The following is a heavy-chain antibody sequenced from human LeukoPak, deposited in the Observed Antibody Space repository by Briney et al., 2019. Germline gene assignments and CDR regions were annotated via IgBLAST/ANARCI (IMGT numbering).Heavy chain of an antibody. CDR2: IFSSGRI. V-gene: IGHV4-4*07. J-gene: IGHJ4*02. CDR1: GGSISSYY. D-gene: IGHD6-19*01. CDR3: ARGPGSGWYYFDY. Sequence: SETLSLTCTVSGGSISSYYWSWIRRPAGKGLEWIGRIFSSGRINYNPSLKSRVTMSVDTSKNQFSLKLSSVTAADTAVYYCARGPGSGWYYFDYWGQGTLVTVSS.